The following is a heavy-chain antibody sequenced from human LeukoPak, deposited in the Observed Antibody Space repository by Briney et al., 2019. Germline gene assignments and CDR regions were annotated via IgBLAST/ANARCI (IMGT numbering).Heavy chain of an antibody. CDR2: IYYSGST. CDR1: GGSISSYY. Sequence: SETLSLTCTVSGGSISSYYWSWIRQPPGKGLEWIGYIYYSGSTYYNPSLKSRVTISVDTSKNQFSLKLSSVTAADTAVYYCARDKVVRGVMYSDYWGQGTLVTVSS. D-gene: IGHD3-10*01. J-gene: IGHJ4*02. CDR3: ARDKVVRGVMYSDY. V-gene: IGHV4-59*12.